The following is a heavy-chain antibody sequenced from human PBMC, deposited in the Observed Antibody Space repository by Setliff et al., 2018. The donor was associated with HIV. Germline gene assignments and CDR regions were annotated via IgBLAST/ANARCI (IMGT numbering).Heavy chain of an antibody. Sequence: SETLSLTCTVSGGSISSYYWSWIRQPPGKGLEWIGYIYHSGSTSSNPSLKSRVTISVDTSKNQFSLKLRSVTAADTAMYYCARHVPDYDILTGYFTKHFDYWGRGTLVTVSS. D-gene: IGHD3-9*01. J-gene: IGHJ4*02. CDR2: IYHSGST. CDR1: GGSISSYY. V-gene: IGHV4-59*08. CDR3: ARHVPDYDILTGYFTKHFDY.